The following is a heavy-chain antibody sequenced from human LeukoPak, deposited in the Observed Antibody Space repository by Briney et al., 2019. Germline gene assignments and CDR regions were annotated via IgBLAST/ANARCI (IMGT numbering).Heavy chain of an antibody. CDR3: ARDTVNGPFVISLDL. Sequence: GGSLRLSCAASGFSLRSSEMNWVRQAPGKGPEWVAHINSADNVEYYTDSVRGRFTMSRDNAKDLLYLQMNSLRDENTAVYYCARDTVNGPFVISLDLWGQGVLVTVSS. CDR2: INSADNVE. CDR1: GFSLRSSE. V-gene: IGHV3-48*03. J-gene: IGHJ5*02. D-gene: IGHD2-8*01.